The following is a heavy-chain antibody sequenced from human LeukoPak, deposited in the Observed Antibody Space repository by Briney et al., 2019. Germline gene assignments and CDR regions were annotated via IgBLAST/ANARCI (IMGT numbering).Heavy chain of an antibody. J-gene: IGHJ4*02. CDR1: GFTFSSYS. Sequence: PGGSLRLSCAASGFTFSSYSMNWVRQAPGKGLEWVSAISTSSIYIYYADSVKGRFTISRDNAKNSPYLQMNSLRAEDTAVYYCARDYDFWSGYWNPLDYWGQGTLVTVSS. CDR3: ARDYDFWSGYWNPLDY. D-gene: IGHD3-3*01. V-gene: IGHV3-21*01. CDR2: ISTSSIYI.